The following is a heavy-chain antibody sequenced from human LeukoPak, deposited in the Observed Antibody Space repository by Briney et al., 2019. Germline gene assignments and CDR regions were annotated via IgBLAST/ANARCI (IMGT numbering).Heavy chain of an antibody. D-gene: IGHD3-22*01. CDR1: GFTFSSYA. J-gene: IGHJ4*02. CDR2: IKKDGSEK. V-gene: IGHV3-7*01. Sequence: GGSLRLSCAASGFTFSSYAMHWVRQAPGKGLEWVANIKKDGSEKYYVDSVKGRFTISRDNAKNSLYLQMNSLRAEDTAVYYCVRAGASSGYYWGQGTLVTVSS. CDR3: VRAGASSGYY.